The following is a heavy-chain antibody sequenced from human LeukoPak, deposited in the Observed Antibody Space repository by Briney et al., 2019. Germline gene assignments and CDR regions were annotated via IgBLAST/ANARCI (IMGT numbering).Heavy chain of an antibody. Sequence: GGSLRLSCAASGFTFSSYAMSWVRQAPGKGLEWVSAISGSGGSTYYADSVKGRFTISRDNAKNSLYLQMNSLRAEDTAVYYCARGGWTSAEYFQHWGQGTLVTVSS. CDR3: ARGGWTSAEYFQH. V-gene: IGHV3-23*01. CDR2: ISGSGGST. J-gene: IGHJ1*01. CDR1: GFTFSSYA. D-gene: IGHD6-19*01.